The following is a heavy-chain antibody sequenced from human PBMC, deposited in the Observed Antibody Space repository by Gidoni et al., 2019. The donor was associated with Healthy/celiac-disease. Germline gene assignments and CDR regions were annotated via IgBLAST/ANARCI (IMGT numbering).Heavy chain of an antibody. Sequence: EVQLFASGGGLLQPGRSLRLSCAASGFTFSRYAMSWVRQAPGKGLEWVSAISGSGGSTYYADSVKGRFTISRDNSKNTLYLQMNSLRAEDTAVYYCAKDKATVIRGNWFDPWGQGTLVTVSS. CDR3: AKDKATVIRGNWFDP. V-gene: IGHV3-23*01. CDR2: ISGSGGST. J-gene: IGHJ5*02. CDR1: GFTFSRYA. D-gene: IGHD4-17*01.